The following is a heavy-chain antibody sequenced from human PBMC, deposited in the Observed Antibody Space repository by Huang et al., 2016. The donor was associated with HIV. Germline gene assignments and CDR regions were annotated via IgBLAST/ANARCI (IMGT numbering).Heavy chain of an antibody. CDR1: GFTFSSYG. Sequence: QVQLVESGGGVVQPGRSLRRSCAASGFTFSSYGMHWVRQAPGKGLEGVAVISYDGSNKDYADSVKGRFTISRDNSKNTLYLQMNSLRAEDTAVYYCANWVYWGQGTLVTVSS. D-gene: IGHD7-27*01. CDR3: ANWVY. CDR2: ISYDGSNK. J-gene: IGHJ4*02. V-gene: IGHV3-30*18.